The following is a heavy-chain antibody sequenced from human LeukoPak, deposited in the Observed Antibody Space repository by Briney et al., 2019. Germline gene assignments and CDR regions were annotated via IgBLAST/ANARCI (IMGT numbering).Heavy chain of an antibody. CDR2: IYTSGST. CDR3: ARDLKGGRFLEWLPLTDAFDI. CDR1: GGSISSYY. J-gene: IGHJ3*02. D-gene: IGHD3-3*01. Sequence: SSETLSLTCTVSGGSISSYYWSWIRQPAGKGLEWIGRIYTSGSTNYNPSLKSRVTMSVDTSKNQFSLKLSSVTAADTAVYYCARDLKGGRFLEWLPLTDAFDIWGQGTMVTVSS. V-gene: IGHV4-4*07.